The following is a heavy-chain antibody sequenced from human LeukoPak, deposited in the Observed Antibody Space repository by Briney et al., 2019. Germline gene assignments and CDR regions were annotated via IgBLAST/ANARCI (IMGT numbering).Heavy chain of an antibody. D-gene: IGHD2-15*01. CDR2: IWYDGSNK. CDR1: GFIFSSYG. Sequence: GGSLRLSCAASGFIFSSYGMHWVRQAPGKGLEWVAVIWYDGSNKYYADSVKGRFTISRDNSKNTLYLQMNSLRVEDTAVYFCASRHCSGGGCYFAGADPFDYWGQGTLVTVSS. J-gene: IGHJ4*02. V-gene: IGHV3-33*01. CDR3: ASRHCSGGGCYFAGADPFDY.